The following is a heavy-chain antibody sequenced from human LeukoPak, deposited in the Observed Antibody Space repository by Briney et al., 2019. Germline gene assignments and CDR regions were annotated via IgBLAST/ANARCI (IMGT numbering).Heavy chain of an antibody. CDR1: GVSISSYY. Sequence: SETLSLTCTVSGVSISSYYWSWIRQPAGKGLEWIGRIYNSGSTTYNPSLKGRVTMSVDTSKNQFSLKLSSVTAADTAVYYCARSSEVLRYFDWLGGFRGAFDIWGQGTMVTVSS. CDR2: IYNSGST. J-gene: IGHJ3*02. V-gene: IGHV4-4*07. CDR3: ARSSEVLRYFDWLGGFRGAFDI. D-gene: IGHD3-9*01.